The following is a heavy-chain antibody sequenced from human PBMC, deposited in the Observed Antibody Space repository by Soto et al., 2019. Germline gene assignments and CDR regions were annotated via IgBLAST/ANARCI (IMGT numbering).Heavy chain of an antibody. J-gene: IGHJ6*02. CDR2: IGRSSHSI. CDR3: ARVRGTPFYGMDV. CDR1: GFTFTGYG. Sequence: EGQLVESGGGLVQPGESLRLSCAASGFTFTGYGMNWVRQAPGKGLEWISSIGRSSHSIYYADFVKGRFTISRDNAKDSLYLQMNSRRDEDTALYYCARVRGTPFYGMDVWGQGTTVTGSS. V-gene: IGHV3-48*02. D-gene: IGHD3-10*01.